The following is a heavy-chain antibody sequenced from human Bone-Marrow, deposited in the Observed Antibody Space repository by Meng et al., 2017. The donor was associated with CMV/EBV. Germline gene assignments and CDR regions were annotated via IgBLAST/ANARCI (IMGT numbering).Heavy chain of an antibody. CDR3: ARGVAAGERYFDY. CDR1: GGAFSGYY. Sequence: CAVYGGAFSGYYWSWIRQPPGKGLEWIGEINHSGSTNYNPSLKSRVTISVDTSKNQFSLKLSSVTAADTAVYYCARGVAAGERYFDYWGQGTLVTVSS. J-gene: IGHJ4*02. D-gene: IGHD6-25*01. V-gene: IGHV4-34*01. CDR2: INHSGST.